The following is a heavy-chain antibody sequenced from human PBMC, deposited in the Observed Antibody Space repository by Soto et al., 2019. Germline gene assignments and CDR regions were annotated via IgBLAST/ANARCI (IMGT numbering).Heavy chain of an antibody. D-gene: IGHD3-9*01. CDR1: GGSISSSSYY. J-gene: IGHJ4*02. V-gene: IGHV4-39*01. CDR3: ARHDIDWLTDY. Sequence: PSETLSFTCTVSGGSISSSSYYWGWIRQPPGKGLEWIGSIYYSGSTYYNPSLKSRVTISVDTSKNQFSLKLSSVTAADTAVYYCARHDIDWLTDYWGQGTLVTVSS. CDR2: IYYSGST.